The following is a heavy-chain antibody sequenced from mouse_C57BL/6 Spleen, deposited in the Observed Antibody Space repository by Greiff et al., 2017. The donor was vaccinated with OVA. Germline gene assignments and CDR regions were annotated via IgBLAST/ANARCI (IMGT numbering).Heavy chain of an antibody. J-gene: IGHJ3*01. CDR2: ISDGGSYT. CDR1: GFTFSSYA. CDR3: ARDSATMVTSFAY. Sequence: DVKLVESGGGLVKPGGSLKLSCAASGFTFSSYAMSWVRQTPEKRLEWVATISDGGSYTYYPDNVKGRFTISRDNAKNNLYLQMSHLKSEDTAMYYCARDSATMVTSFAYWGQGTLVTVSA. D-gene: IGHD2-1*01. V-gene: IGHV5-4*01.